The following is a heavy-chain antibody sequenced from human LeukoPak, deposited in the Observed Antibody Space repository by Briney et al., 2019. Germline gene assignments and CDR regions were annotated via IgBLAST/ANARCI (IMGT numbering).Heavy chain of an antibody. CDR3: ARACSGGSCYGAFDI. J-gene: IGHJ3*02. D-gene: IGHD2-15*01. CDR1: GGSISSYY. V-gene: IGHV4-59*01. Sequence: SETLSLTCTVSGGSISSYYWSWIRQPPGKGLEWIGYIYYSGSTNYNPSLKSRVTISVDTSKNQFSLKLSSVTAADTAVYYCARACSGGSCYGAFDIWGQGTMVTVSS. CDR2: IYYSGST.